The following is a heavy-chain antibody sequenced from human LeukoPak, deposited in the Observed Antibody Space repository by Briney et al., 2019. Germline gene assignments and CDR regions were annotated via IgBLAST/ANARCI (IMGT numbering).Heavy chain of an antibody. CDR3: ARKYGGRDWYFDL. Sequence: SETLSLTCTVSGGSISSGDYYWSWIRQSPGKGLEWIGYIYYRGDTYYNPSLKSRVFISVDTSKNQFSLKLSSVTAADTAVYYCARKYGGRDWYFDLWGRGTLVTVSS. D-gene: IGHD4-23*01. V-gene: IGHV4-30-4*01. CDR2: IYYRGDT. CDR1: GGSISSGDYY. J-gene: IGHJ2*01.